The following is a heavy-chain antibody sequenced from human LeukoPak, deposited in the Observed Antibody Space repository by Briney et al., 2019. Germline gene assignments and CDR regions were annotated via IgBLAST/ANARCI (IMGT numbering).Heavy chain of an antibody. J-gene: IGHJ5*01. CDR3: AKHKEDYGDSCLDDS. CDR2: INPSGGST. V-gene: IGHV1-46*01. CDR1: GYTFTSYY. Sequence: ASVKVSCKASGYTFTSYYMHWVRQAPGQGLEWMGIINPSGGSTSYAQKFQGRVTMTRDTSTSTVYMELSSLRSEDTAVYYCAKHKEDYGDSCLDDSWGQGALVTVSS. D-gene: IGHD4-17*01.